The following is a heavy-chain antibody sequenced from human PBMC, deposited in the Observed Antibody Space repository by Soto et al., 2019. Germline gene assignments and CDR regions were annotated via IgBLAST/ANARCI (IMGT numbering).Heavy chain of an antibody. J-gene: IGHJ3*02. Sequence: GGSLRLSCAASGFTFSSYAMSWVRQAPGKGLEWVSAISGSGGSTYYADSVKGRFTISRDNSKNTLYLQMNSLRAEDTAVYYCAKGPGLTGTSLAAFDIWGQGTMVTVSS. CDR1: GFTFSSYA. D-gene: IGHD1-7*01. CDR3: AKGPGLTGTSLAAFDI. CDR2: ISGSGGST. V-gene: IGHV3-23*01.